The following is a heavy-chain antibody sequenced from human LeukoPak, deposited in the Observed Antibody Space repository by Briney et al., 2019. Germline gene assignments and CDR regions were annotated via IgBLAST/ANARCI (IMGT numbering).Heavy chain of an antibody. CDR2: IYSGGST. CDR3: ARDFPIRITMVRGVDPNAFDI. CDR1: GFTVSSNY. J-gene: IGHJ3*02. D-gene: IGHD3-10*01. Sequence: PGGSLRLSCAASGFTVSSNYMSWVRQAPGKGLEWVSVIYSGGSTYYADSVKGRFTISRDNSKNTLYLQMNSLRAEDTAVYYCARDFPIRITMVRGVDPNAFDIWGQGTMVTVSS. V-gene: IGHV3-66*01.